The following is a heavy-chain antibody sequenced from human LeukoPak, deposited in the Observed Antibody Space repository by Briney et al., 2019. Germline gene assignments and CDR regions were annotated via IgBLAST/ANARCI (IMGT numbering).Heavy chain of an antibody. CDR3: ARGVAMGQDFDY. J-gene: IGHJ4*02. Sequence: PGGSLRLSCADSGFTFINYDIHWVRQAPGKGLEWVTSISYDGSNKLYADSVKGRFTISRDNAKNSLYLQMNSLRAEDTAVYYCARGVAMGQDFDYWGQGTLVTVSS. V-gene: IGHV3-30*03. CDR2: ISYDGSNK. D-gene: IGHD5-18*01. CDR1: GFTFINYD.